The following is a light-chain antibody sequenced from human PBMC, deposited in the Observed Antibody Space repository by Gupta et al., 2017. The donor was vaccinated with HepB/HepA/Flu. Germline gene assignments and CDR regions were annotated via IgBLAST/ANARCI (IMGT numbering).Light chain of an antibody. CDR3: QQYGNLPLT. CDR2: AVS. CDR1: QDIRYY. Sequence: DIQMTKSQTALSAAVGERVTISCQASQDIRYYLNWYQQKPGKAPKLLIYAVSNLTTGVPSRFTGSGSGTDFTFTIRRLQPEDIATYFCQQYGNLPLTFGGGTKVEFE. J-gene: IGKJ4*01. V-gene: IGKV1-33*01.